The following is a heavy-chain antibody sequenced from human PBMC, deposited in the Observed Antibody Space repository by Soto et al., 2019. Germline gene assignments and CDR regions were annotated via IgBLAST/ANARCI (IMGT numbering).Heavy chain of an antibody. Sequence: ASVKVSGKASGYTFTSYYMHWVRQAPGQGLEWMGIINPSGGSTSYAQKFQGRVTMTRDTSTSTVYMELSSLRSEDTAVYYCARVPKSAAGTLDYYYGMDVWGQGTTVTVSS. CDR3: ARVPKSAAGTLDYYYGMDV. CDR2: INPSGGST. D-gene: IGHD6-13*01. V-gene: IGHV1-46*01. J-gene: IGHJ6*02. CDR1: GYTFTSYY.